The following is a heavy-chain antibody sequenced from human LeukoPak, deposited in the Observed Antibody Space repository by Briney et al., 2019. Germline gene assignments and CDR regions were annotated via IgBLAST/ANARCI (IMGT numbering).Heavy chain of an antibody. V-gene: IGHV3-38-3*01. CDR1: AFTVSSNE. J-gene: IGHJ5*02. D-gene: IGHD2-2*02. CDR3: ARLHCSSTSCYKRGGGWFDP. CDR2: IIGGST. Sequence: GSLRLSCTASAFTVSSNEMSWARQAPGKGLEWVSSIIGGSTFYADSRRGRFTISRDKSKNTLHLQMNSLRAEDTAVYYCARLHCSSTSCYKRGGGWFDPWGQGTLVTVSS.